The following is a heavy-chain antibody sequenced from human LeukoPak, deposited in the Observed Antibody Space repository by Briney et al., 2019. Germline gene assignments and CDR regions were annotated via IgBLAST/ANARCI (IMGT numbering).Heavy chain of an antibody. V-gene: IGHV4-59*08. J-gene: IGHJ4*02. CDR2: IYYSGST. CDR3: ARYSFRVRGVMEDYYFDY. D-gene: IGHD3-10*01. Sequence: SETLSLTCTVSGGSISSYYWSWIRQPPGKGLEWIGYIYYSGSTNYNPSLTSRVTISVDTSKDQFSLKLSSVSAADTAGYYCARYSFRVRGVMEDYYFDYWGQGTLVTVSS. CDR1: GGSISSYY.